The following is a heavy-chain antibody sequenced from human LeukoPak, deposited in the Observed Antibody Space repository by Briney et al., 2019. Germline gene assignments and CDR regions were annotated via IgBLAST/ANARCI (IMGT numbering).Heavy chain of an antibody. CDR2: IYYSGTT. Sequence: SETLSLTCTVSGGSISSYYWSWIRQPPGKGLEWIGYIYYSGTTDYNPSLKSRVTISVDTSNNQFSLKVSSVTAADTAVYYCARSIGAYRSFDYWGQGTLVPVSS. V-gene: IGHV4-59*01. CDR1: GGSISSYY. D-gene: IGHD3-16*01. J-gene: IGHJ4*02. CDR3: ARSIGAYRSFDY.